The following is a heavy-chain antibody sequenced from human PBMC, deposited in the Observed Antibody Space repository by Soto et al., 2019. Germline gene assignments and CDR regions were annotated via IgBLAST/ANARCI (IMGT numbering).Heavy chain of an antibody. V-gene: IGHV3-33*01. CDR1: GFTFSSYG. CDR3: AREEFRGSGWYN. CDR2: IWYDGSNK. D-gene: IGHD6-19*01. J-gene: IGHJ4*02. Sequence: GGSLRLSCAASGFTFSSYGMHWVRQAPGKGLEWVAVIWYDGSNKYYADSVKGRFTISRDNSKNTLYLQMNSLRAEDTAVYYCAREEFRGSGWYNWGQGTLVTVSS.